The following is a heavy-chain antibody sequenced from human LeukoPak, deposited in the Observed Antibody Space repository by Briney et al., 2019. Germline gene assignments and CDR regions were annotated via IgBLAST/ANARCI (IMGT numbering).Heavy chain of an antibody. CDR3: ARDWDSRNDYFDP. Sequence: ASVKVSCKASGYTFTSYGISWVRQAPGQGLEWMGWTSAHNDDTNYAETLQGRLTMTTDISTSTAYMKLTSLSSDHTAVYYCARDWDSRNDYFDPSGQGTLVIVSS. V-gene: IGHV1-18*01. CDR1: GYTFTSYG. J-gene: IGHJ4*02. D-gene: IGHD1-1*01. CDR2: TSAHNDDT.